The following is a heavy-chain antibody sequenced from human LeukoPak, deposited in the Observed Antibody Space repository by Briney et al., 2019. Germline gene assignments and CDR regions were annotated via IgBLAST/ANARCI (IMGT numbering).Heavy chain of an antibody. CDR1: GFTFSSYA. J-gene: IGHJ4*02. V-gene: IGHV3-30-3*01. CDR3: ARGFSYGSGDY. D-gene: IGHD3-10*01. Sequence: GGSLRLSCAASGFTFSSYAIHWVRQAPGKGLEWVAVISYDGSNKYYADSVKGRFTISRDNSKNTLYLQMNSLRAEDTAVYYCARGFSYGSGDYWGQGTLVTVSS. CDR2: ISYDGSNK.